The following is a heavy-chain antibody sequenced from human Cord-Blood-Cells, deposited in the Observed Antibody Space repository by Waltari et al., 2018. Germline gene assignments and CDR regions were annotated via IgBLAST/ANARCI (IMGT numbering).Heavy chain of an antibody. J-gene: IGHJ3*02. D-gene: IGHD2-2*01. Sequence: QVQLVQSGAEVKKPGSSVKVSCKASGGTFRSYAISWVRQAPGQGLEWMGGIIPIFGTANYAQKFQGRVTITADESTSTAYMELSSLRSEDTAVYYCAAGLGCSSTSCDAFDIWGQGTMVTVSS. CDR3: AAGLGCSSTSCDAFDI. V-gene: IGHV1-69*01. CDR2: IIPIFGTA. CDR1: GGTFRSYA.